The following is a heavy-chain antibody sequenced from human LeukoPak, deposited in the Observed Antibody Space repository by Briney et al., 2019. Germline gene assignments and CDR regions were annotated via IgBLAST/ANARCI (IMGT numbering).Heavy chain of an antibody. CDR3: AKRFLWFGDLSSNFDY. D-gene: IGHD3-10*01. V-gene: IGHV3-23*01. CDR1: GFTFSNFA. CDR2: ISGSGGRA. Sequence: GESLRLSCAASGFTFSNFAMSWVRQAPGKGLEWVSGISGSGGRAYYADSVKGRFTISRDNSKNTLYLEMNSLRAEDTAVYYCAKRFLWFGDLSSNFDYWGQGTLVTVSS. J-gene: IGHJ4*02.